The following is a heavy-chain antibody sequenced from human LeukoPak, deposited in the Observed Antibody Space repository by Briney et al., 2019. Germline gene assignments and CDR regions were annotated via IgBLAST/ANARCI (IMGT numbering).Heavy chain of an antibody. V-gene: IGHV1-46*01. CDR1: GYTFIDYY. D-gene: IGHD2-15*01. J-gene: IGHJ4*02. CDR2: INRRGGST. Sequence: GSVKVSCKASGYTFIDYYIQWVRQAPGQGLEWMGTINRRGGSTRHAQRFQGRVTMTRDTSTSTLYMELSSLTSEDTAVYYCARKFGGSGYYFDYWGQGTLVTVSS. CDR3: ARKFGGSGYYFDY.